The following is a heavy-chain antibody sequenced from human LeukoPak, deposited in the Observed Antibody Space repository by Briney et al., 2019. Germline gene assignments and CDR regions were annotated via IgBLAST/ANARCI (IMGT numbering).Heavy chain of an antibody. CDR2: IIPILGIA. CDR3: ARDGGSPNDPVAY. CDR1: GGTFSSYA. D-gene: IGHD1-26*01. J-gene: IGHJ4*02. Sequence: ASVKVSCKASGGTFSSYAISWVRQAPGQGLEWMGRIIPILGIANYAQKFQGRVTMTTDTSTSTAYMELRSLRSDDTAVYYCARDGGSPNDPVAYWGQGTLVTVSS. V-gene: IGHV1-69*04.